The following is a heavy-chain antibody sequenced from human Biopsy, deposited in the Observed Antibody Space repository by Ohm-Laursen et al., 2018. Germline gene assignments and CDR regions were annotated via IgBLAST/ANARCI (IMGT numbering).Heavy chain of an antibody. J-gene: IGHJ3*01. D-gene: IGHD3-16*01. V-gene: IGHV1-2*02. Sequence: ASVKVSCKGSGYAVTDYFLHWLRQAPGQGPEWMGWISPNSGGTNYAQKSQGRVTMTTDTSTSTVYLELRRLISDDTAVYYCARDIMNRIAGLVARSDVFDVWGQGTPVTVSS. CDR2: ISPNSGGT. CDR3: ARDIMNRIAGLVARSDVFDV. CDR1: GYAVTDYF.